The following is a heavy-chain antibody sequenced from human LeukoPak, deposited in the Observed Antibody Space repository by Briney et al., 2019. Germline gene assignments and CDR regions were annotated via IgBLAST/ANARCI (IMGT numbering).Heavy chain of an antibody. CDR2: IDPSDSYS. CDR1: GYSFTSYW. J-gene: IGHJ4*01. V-gene: IGHV5-10-1*01. CDR3: ARLDGEYYYDSSGYYEDY. D-gene: IGHD3-22*01. Sequence: PRAPPHISCKGSGYSFTSYWISWVRQMPGQGLEWMGRIDPSDSYSNYSPSFQGHVTISTDKSISTAYLQWTSLKASDTAMYYCARLDGEYYYDSSGYYEDYWGQ.